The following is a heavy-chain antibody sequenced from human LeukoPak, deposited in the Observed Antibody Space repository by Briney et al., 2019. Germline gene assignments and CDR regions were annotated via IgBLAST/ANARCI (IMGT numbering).Heavy chain of an antibody. J-gene: IGHJ4*02. CDR2: IYTSGST. CDR3: ARAHDPIHYYDSSGYYYFDY. Sequence: SETLSLTCTVSGGSISSYYWSWIQQPAGKGLEWIGRIYTSGSTNYNPSLKSRVTISVDTSKNQFSLKLSSVTAADTAVYYCARAHDPIHYYDSSGYYYFDYWGQGTLVTVSS. V-gene: IGHV4-4*07. D-gene: IGHD3-22*01. CDR1: GGSISSYY.